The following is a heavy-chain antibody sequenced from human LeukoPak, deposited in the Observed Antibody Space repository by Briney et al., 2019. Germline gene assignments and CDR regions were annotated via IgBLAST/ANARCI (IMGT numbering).Heavy chain of an antibody. J-gene: IGHJ3*02. CDR2: IYYSGST. Sequence: SETLSLTCTVSGGSISSYYWSWIRQPPGKGLEWIGYIYYSGSTNYNPSLKSRVTISLDTSRNQFSLKLNSVTAADTAVYYRAKSNGYGLVDIWGQGTMVTVSS. CDR1: GGSISSYY. D-gene: IGHD3-10*01. CDR3: AKSNGYGLVDI. V-gene: IGHV4-59*12.